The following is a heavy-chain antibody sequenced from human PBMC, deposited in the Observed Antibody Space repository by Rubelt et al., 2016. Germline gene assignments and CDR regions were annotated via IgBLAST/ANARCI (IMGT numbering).Heavy chain of an antibody. D-gene: IGHD3-3*01. CDR2: IYYSGST. V-gene: IGHV4-61*01. J-gene: IGHJ6*02. Sequence: QVQLQESGPGLVKPSETLSLTCTVSGGSISSSSYYWGWIRQPPGKGLEWIGYIYYSGSTYYNPSLMGRVTIPVETSKNQFALKLSSVTAADTAVYYCARNYYDFWSGYPDVWGQGTTVTVSS. CDR3: ARNYYDFWSGYPDV. CDR1: GGSISSSSYY.